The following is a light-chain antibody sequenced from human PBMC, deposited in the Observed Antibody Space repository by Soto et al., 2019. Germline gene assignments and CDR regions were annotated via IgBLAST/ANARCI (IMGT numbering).Light chain of an antibody. Sequence: DIQMTHSPCTLSASVGDRVCSTFLASQSISSYLNWYQHKPGKAPNLLIYAATTLQSGVPSRFSGSGSGTDFTLTISSLQPEDFATYYCQKSYSNPRKCGQGNTGAIK. J-gene: IGKJ1*01. CDR2: AAT. CDR1: QSISSY. CDR3: QKSYSNPRK. V-gene: IGKV1-39*01.